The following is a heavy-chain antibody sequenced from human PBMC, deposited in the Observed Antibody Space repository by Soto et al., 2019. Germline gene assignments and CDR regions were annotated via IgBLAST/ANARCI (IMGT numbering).Heavy chain of an antibody. V-gene: IGHV1-69*13. CDR2: IIPIFGTA. CDR1: GYTFTGYY. CDR3: ARDSLAVAGRSYFDY. D-gene: IGHD6-19*01. Sequence: SVKVSCKXSGYTFTGYYMHWVRQAPGQGLEWMGWIIPIFGTANYAQKFQGRVTITADESTSTAYMELSSLRSEDTAVYYCARDSLAVAGRSYFDYWGQGTLVTVSS. J-gene: IGHJ4*02.